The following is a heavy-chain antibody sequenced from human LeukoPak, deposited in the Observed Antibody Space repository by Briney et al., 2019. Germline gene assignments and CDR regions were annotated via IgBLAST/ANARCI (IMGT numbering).Heavy chain of an antibody. V-gene: IGHV4-34*01. CDR2: INHSGST. D-gene: IGHD2-2*01. Sequence: AETLSLPCAVYGGSFSGYYWSWIRQPPGKGLEWIGEINHSGSTNYNPSLKSRVTISVDTSKNQFSLKLSSVTAADTAVYYCARGLVVPAETHNWFDLWGQGTLVTVSS. CDR3: ARGLVVPAETHNWFDL. CDR1: GGSFSGYY. J-gene: IGHJ5*02.